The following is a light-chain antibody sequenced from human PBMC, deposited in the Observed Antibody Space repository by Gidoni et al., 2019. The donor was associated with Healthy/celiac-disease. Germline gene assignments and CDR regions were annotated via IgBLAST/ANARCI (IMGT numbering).Light chain of an antibody. CDR2: AAS. Sequence: DIQLTQSPSFLSSSVGDRVTITCRASQGISSYLACYQQQPVKAPKLLIYAASTLQSGVPSRFSGSGSGTEFTLTISRLQPEDFATYYCQQLNTLITFGQGTRLEIK. CDR3: QQLNTLIT. J-gene: IGKJ5*01. V-gene: IGKV1-9*01. CDR1: QGISSY.